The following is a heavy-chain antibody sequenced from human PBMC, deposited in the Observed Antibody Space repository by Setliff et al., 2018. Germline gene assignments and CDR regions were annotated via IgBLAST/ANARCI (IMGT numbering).Heavy chain of an antibody. Sequence: SETLSLTCTVSGGSISSSSYYWGWISQPPGKGLEWIGSIYHSGSTYYNPSLKSRVTISVDTSKNQFSLKLSSVTAADTAVYYCARRETYYNFWSGYYAYWGQGTLGTVS. V-gene: IGHV4-39*07. CDR2: IYHSGST. J-gene: IGHJ4*02. CDR1: GGSISSSSYY. CDR3: ARRETYYNFWSGYYAY. D-gene: IGHD3-3*01.